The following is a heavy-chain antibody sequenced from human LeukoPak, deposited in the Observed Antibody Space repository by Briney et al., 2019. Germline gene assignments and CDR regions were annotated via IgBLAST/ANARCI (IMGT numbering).Heavy chain of an antibody. D-gene: IGHD4-23*01. J-gene: IGHJ4*02. V-gene: IGHV4-59*01. CDR2: IYYSGST. CDR3: ARATQGLRWYRYFDY. CDR1: GGSFSGYY. Sequence: SETLSLTCAVYGGSFSGYYWSWIQQPPGKGLEWIGYIYYSGSTNYNPSLKSRVTISVDTSKNQFSLKLSSVTAADTAVYYCARATQGLRWYRYFDYWGQGTLVTVSS.